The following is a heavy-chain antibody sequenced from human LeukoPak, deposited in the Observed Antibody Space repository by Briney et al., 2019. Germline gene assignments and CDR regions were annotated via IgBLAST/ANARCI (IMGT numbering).Heavy chain of an antibody. Sequence: GGSLRLSCAASGFTFSSYLMSWVRQAPGKGLEWVANIKQDGSEKYYVDSVKGRFTISRDNAKNSLYLQMDSLRAEDTAVYYCARDPGPDFDWSLGYFDYWGQGTLVTVSS. V-gene: IGHV3-7*01. CDR1: GFTFSSYL. CDR3: ARDPGPDFDWSLGYFDY. J-gene: IGHJ4*02. CDR2: IKQDGSEK. D-gene: IGHD3-9*01.